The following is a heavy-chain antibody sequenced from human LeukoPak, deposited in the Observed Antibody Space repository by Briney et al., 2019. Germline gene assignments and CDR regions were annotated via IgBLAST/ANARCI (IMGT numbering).Heavy chain of an antibody. V-gene: IGHV3-21*01. Sequence: GGSLRLSCAASGFTFSSYSMNWVRQAPGKGLEWVSSISSSSSYIYYADSVKGRFTISRDNAKNSQYLQMNSLRAEDTAVYYCARGSSSWDFDYWGQGTLVTVSS. CDR3: ARGSSSWDFDY. D-gene: IGHD6-13*01. J-gene: IGHJ4*02. CDR1: GFTFSSYS. CDR2: ISSSSSYI.